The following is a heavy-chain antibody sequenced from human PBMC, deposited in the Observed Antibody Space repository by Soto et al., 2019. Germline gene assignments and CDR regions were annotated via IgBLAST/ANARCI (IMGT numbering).Heavy chain of an antibody. Sequence: SVKVSCKASGYTFTSYDINWVRQATGQGLEWMGGIIPNFGTANYAQKFQGRVTITADESTSTAYMELSSLRSEDTAVYYCARAFRVTTFYYYYGMDVWGQGTTVTVSS. V-gene: IGHV1-69*13. CDR1: GYTFTSYD. D-gene: IGHD4-17*01. J-gene: IGHJ6*02. CDR2: IIPNFGTA. CDR3: ARAFRVTTFYYYYGMDV.